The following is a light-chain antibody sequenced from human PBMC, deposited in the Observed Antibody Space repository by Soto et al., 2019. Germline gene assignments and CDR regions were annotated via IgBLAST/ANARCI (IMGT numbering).Light chain of an antibody. J-gene: IGKJ1*01. V-gene: IGKV3-11*01. Sequence: EIVSTQSPATLSLSPGERATLSCRASQSVNSYLAWFQQIPGQAPRLLIYDASTRATGIPARFSGSGSGTDFTLSISSLEPEDFAVYYCQQRTDRPPWTFGQGTKVDIK. CDR2: DAS. CDR3: QQRTDRPPWT. CDR1: QSVNSY.